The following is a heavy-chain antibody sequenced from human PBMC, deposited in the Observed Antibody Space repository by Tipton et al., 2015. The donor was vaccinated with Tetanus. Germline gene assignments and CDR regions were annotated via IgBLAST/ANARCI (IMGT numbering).Heavy chain of an antibody. CDR3: VMTADNWFDP. D-gene: IGHD2-8*01. CDR1: GGSITSGTYY. V-gene: IGHV4-39*01. J-gene: IGHJ5*02. CDR2: IYYSGST. Sequence: TLSLTCTVSGGSITSGTYYWGWIRQPPGKGLEWIGSIYYSGSTFYNPSLESRVTISLDTSKNKFSMKLTSVTAADTVFYYCVMTADNWFDPWGQGTLVTVSS.